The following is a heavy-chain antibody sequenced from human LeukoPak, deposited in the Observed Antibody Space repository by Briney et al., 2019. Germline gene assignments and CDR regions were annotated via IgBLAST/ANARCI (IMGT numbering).Heavy chain of an antibody. CDR3: ARDRGGSYYGELGY. CDR2: IYYSGST. Sequence: SETLSLTCTVSGGSISTTSYYWGWIRQPPGKGLEWIGNIYYSGSTYYNPSLKSRVTISVDTSKNQFSLKLSSVTAADTAVYYCARDRGGSYYGELGYWGQGTLVTVSS. D-gene: IGHD1-26*01. J-gene: IGHJ4*02. CDR1: GGSISTTSYY. V-gene: IGHV4-39*07.